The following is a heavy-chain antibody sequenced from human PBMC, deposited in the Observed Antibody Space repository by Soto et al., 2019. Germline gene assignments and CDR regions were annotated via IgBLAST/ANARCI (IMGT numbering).Heavy chain of an antibody. Sequence: QVQLVQSGAEVKKPGASVKVSCKASGYTFTSYGISWVRQAPGQGLEWMGWISAYNGNTNYAQKLKGRVTLTTDTATSTAYMELRSLRSDDTAVYYCARDHGALELLPPGCFDYWGQGTLVTVSS. D-gene: IGHD3-3*01. CDR3: ARDHGALELLPPGCFDY. CDR1: GYTFTSYG. V-gene: IGHV1-18*01. CDR2: ISAYNGNT. J-gene: IGHJ4*02.